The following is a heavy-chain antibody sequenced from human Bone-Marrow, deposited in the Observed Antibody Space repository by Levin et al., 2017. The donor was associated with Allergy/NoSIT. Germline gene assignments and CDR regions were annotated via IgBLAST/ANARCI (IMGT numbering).Heavy chain of an antibody. CDR1: AFDFNFDNYG. V-gene: IGHV3-21*01. D-gene: IGHD2/OR15-2a*01. CDR3: TRDVEFCTTTACYPVGGMGV. Sequence: GGSLRLSCADSAFDFNFDNYGMNWVRQAPGKGLEWVSSISTRSDYIFYADSVRGRFTISRDNSKKSLYLQMNSLRAEDTAIYFCTRDVEFCTTTACYPVGGMGVWGQGTTVTVSS. J-gene: IGHJ6*02. CDR2: ISTRSDYI.